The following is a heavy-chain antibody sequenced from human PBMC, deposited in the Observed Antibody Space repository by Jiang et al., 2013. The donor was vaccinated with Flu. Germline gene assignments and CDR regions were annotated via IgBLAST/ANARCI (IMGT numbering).Heavy chain of an antibody. Sequence: SLRISCKGSGYSFTSYWISWVRQMPGKGLEWMGRIDPSDSYTNYSPSFQGHVTISADKSISTAYLQWSSLKASDTAMYYCARLPTYYYDSSGYPDPDYYYYGMDVWGQGTTVTVSS. V-gene: IGHV5-10-1*01. CDR2: IDPSDSYT. D-gene: IGHD3-22*01. J-gene: IGHJ6*02. CDR3: ARLPTYYYDSSGYPDPDYYYYGMDV. CDR1: GYSFTSYW.